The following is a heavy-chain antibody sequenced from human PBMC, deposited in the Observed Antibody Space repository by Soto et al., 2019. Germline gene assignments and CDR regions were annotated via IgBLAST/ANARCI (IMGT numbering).Heavy chain of an antibody. D-gene: IGHD2-15*01. CDR3: ARSGGLDRDFNY. CDR1: GGTYSSDS. V-gene: IGHV1-69*13. CDR2: IIPMFDTP. J-gene: IGHJ4*02. Sequence: SVKVSCKASGGTYSSDSFSWVRQAPGQGLEWMGGIIPMFDTPIYAQKFQDRVTITADESTSTAYMQLSSLRSGDTAVYYCARSGGLDRDFNYWGQGSLVTVS.